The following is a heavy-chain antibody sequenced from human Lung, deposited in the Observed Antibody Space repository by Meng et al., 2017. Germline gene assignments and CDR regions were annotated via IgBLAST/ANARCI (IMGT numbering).Heavy chain of an antibody. V-gene: IGHV1-2*06. CDR3: AKALGWGSSPDY. Sequence: QVQLVQSGVDVKKPGAPVKVPCKASGYTFTAYCIHWVRQAPGQGVEWMGRINPNSGGTNFAQKFQGRVIMTRDTSISTAYMELSSLGFDDTAVYYCAKALGWGSSPDYWGQGILVTVSS. CDR1: GYTFTAYC. J-gene: IGHJ4*02. CDR2: INPNSGGT. D-gene: IGHD2-21*01.